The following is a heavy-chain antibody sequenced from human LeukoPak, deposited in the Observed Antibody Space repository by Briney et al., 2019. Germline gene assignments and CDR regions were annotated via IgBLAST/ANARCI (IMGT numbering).Heavy chain of an antibody. V-gene: IGHV3-23*01. CDR1: GFTVSSNY. Sequence: GGSLRLSCVASGFTVSSNYMSWVRQAPGKGLEWVSAISASGGSTYYADSVKGRFTISRDNSKNTLYLQMNSLRAEDTAVYYCAKSLITMIVVVPRNPFDYWGQGTLVTVSS. D-gene: IGHD3-22*01. CDR2: ISASGGST. J-gene: IGHJ4*02. CDR3: AKSLITMIVVVPRNPFDY.